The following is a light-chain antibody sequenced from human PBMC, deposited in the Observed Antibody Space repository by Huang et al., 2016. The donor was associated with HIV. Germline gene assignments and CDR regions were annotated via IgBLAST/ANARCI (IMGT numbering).Light chain of an antibody. CDR1: QSVSTN. CDR3: QQYNNWHLT. Sequence: IVMTQTPATLPVSPGGRATLSCRASQSVSTNLAWYQQKPGQTPRLIIYGSTTRATGVPAMFSGSGSGTDFTLTINSLKSEDFGIYYCQQYNNWHLTFGGGTKV. J-gene: IGKJ4*01. CDR2: GST. V-gene: IGKV3-15*01.